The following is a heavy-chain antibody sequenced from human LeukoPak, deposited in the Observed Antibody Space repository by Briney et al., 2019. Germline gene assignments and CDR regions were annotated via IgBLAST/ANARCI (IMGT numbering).Heavy chain of an antibody. Sequence: GRSLRLSCAASGFTFSNYGMHWVRQAPGKGLEWVAVISYDGINKYYADSVKGRFTISRDNSKNTLYLQMNSLRAEDTAVYYCARDSGQWLVRYYFDYWGQGTLVTVSS. CDR1: GFTFSNYG. CDR3: ARDSGQWLVRYYFDY. J-gene: IGHJ4*02. V-gene: IGHV3-30*03. CDR2: ISYDGINK. D-gene: IGHD6-19*01.